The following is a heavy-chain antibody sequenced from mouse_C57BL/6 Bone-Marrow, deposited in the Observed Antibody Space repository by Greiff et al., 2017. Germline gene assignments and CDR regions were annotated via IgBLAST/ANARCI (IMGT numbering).Heavy chain of an antibody. CDR2: LNPNNGGT. Sequence: EVQLQQSGPELVKPGASVKIPCKASGYTFTDYNMDGVKKSHGKSLEWIGDLNPNNGGTIYNQKFKGKATLTVDKSSSTAYMELRSLTSDDTAVYYCSRDGFHWYFDVWGTGTTVTVSS. CDR1: GYTFTDYN. D-gene: IGHD2-3*01. J-gene: IGHJ1*03. V-gene: IGHV1-18*01. CDR3: SRDGFHWYFDV.